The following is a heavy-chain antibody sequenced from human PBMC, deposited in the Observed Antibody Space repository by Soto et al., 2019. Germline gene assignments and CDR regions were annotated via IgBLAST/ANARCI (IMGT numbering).Heavy chain of an antibody. CDR3: ARDLELGGFDP. V-gene: IGHV4-59*01. D-gene: IGHD1-7*01. CDR1: GGSISSYY. CDR2: IYYSGST. Sequence: PSETLSLTCTVSGGSISSYYWSWIRQPPGKGLEWIGYIYYSGSTNYNPSLKSRVTISVDTSKNQFSLKLSSATAADTAVYYCARDLELGGFDPWGQGTLVTVS. J-gene: IGHJ5*02.